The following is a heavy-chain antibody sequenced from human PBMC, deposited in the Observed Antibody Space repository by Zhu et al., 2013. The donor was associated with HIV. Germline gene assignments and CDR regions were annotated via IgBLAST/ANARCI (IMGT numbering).Heavy chain of an antibody. D-gene: IGHD5-12*01. Sequence: QVHLVHSGPEVKKPGASVRVSCQASGYTFTDYYIHWVRQAPGQGLEWMGWINPNSGGTNYAQKFQGRVTMTRDTSINTAYMELSRLRSDDTAVYYCARDRGGYDPFYFDYWGQGTLVTVSS. CDR2: INPNSGGT. CDR1: GYTFTDYY. J-gene: IGHJ4*02. V-gene: IGHV1-2*02. CDR3: ARDRGGYDPFYFDY.